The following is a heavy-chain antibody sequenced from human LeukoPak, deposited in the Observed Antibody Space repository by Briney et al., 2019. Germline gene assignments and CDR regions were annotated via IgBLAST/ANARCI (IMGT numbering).Heavy chain of an antibody. CDR2: ISSGGIDT. V-gene: IGHV3-23*01. CDR1: GFTFSNYD. J-gene: IGHJ4*02. Sequence: GGSLRLSCAASGFTFSNYDMSWVRQAPGGGLEWVSSISSGGIDTYYADSVKGRFTISRDNSKNNLYLQMNSLRAEDTALYYCAKDLFPYRTNGLCYKRIRYFDNWGQGTLVTVSS. D-gene: IGHD2-8*01. CDR3: AKDLFPYRTNGLCYKRIRYFDN.